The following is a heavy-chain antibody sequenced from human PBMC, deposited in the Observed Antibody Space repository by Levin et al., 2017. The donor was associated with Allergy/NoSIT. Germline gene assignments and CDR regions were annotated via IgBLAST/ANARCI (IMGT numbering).Heavy chain of an antibody. CDR1: GVTYSPYT. CDR2: IIPIFGAA. V-gene: IGHV1-69*06. CDR3: ATNTSSGGWFDT. D-gene: IGHD2-15*01. Sequence: ASVKVSCKASGVTYSPYTINWVRQAPGRGLEWMGGIIPIFGAAHNTQRFKGRVTLTADKSTHTAYMELSALRSEDTAVEYGATNTSSGGWFDTWGQGTLVTVSS. J-gene: IGHJ5*02.